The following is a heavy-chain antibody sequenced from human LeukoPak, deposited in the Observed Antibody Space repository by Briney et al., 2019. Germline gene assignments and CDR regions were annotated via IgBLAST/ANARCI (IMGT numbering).Heavy chain of an antibody. CDR3: AKDVFKQQPLYFDY. D-gene: IGHD6-13*01. J-gene: IGHJ4*02. CDR1: GFTFSSYA. Sequence: GGSLRLSCAASGFTFSSYAMSWVRQAPGKGLEGGSAISGSGGSTYYADSVKGRFTISRGNSKNTLYLQMNSLRAEDTAVYYCAKDVFKQQPLYFDYWGQGTLVTVSS. V-gene: IGHV3-23*01. CDR2: ISGSGGST.